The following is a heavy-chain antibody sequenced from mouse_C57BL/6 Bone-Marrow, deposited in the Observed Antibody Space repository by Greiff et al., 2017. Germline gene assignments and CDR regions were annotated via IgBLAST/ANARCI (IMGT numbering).Heavy chain of an antibody. CDR1: GYTFTSYW. V-gene: IGHV1-53*01. CDR2: INPSNGGT. D-gene: IGHD1-1*01. CDR3: ARASFTTVVVPYAMDY. Sequence: QVQLQQPGTELVKPGASVKLSCKASGYTFTSYWMHWVKQRPGQGLEWIGNINPSNGGTNYNEKFKSKATLTVDKSSSTAYMQLSSLTSEDSAVYYCARASFTTVVVPYAMDYWGQGTSVTVSS. J-gene: IGHJ4*01.